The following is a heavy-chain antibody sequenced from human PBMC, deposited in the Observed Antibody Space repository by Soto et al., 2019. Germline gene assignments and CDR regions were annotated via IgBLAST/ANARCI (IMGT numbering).Heavy chain of an antibody. CDR1: GYTFNTYG. J-gene: IGHJ4*02. V-gene: IGHV1-18*01. CDR3: ARDRSNSDY. D-gene: IGHD4-4*01. CDR2: IRADSGKT. Sequence: ASVKVSCTASGYTFNTYGMSWVRQAPGQGLEWIGWIRADSGKTNYAQNFQDRVTMTTDTSTSTAYMELKSLRSDDTAVYYCARDRSNSDYWGQGTLVTVSS.